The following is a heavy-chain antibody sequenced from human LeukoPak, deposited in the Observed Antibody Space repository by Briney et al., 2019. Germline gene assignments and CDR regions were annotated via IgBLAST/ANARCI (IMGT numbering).Heavy chain of an antibody. CDR3: AKEQDNLLLLSHFDA. CDR1: GFTFNNYA. D-gene: IGHD1-14*01. CDR2: VSGDGQRT. Sequence: PGGSLRLSCAGSGFTFNNYAMNWVRQAPGKGLQWVAAVSGDGQRTFYADSGKGRFTIFRENSMNTLSLQMNSLRADDTALYYCAKEQDNLLLLSHFDAWGQGILVTVSA. J-gene: IGHJ4*02. V-gene: IGHV3-23*01.